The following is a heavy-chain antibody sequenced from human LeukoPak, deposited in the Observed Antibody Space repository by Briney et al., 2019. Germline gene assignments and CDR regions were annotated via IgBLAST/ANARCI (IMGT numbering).Heavy chain of an antibody. J-gene: IGHJ6*02. V-gene: IGHV3-23*01. CDR2: ISGSGGST. D-gene: IGHD3-10*01. CDR1: GFTISSYA. Sequence: GGSLRLSCAASGFTISSYAMSWVRQAPGKGLEWVSAISGSGGSTYYADSVKGRFTISRDNSKNTLYLQMNSLRAEDTAVYYCAKEQIYAGEYYYGMDVWGQGTTVTVSS. CDR3: AKEQIYAGEYYYGMDV.